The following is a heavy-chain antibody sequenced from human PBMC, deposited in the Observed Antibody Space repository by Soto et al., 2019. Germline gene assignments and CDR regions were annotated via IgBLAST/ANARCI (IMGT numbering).Heavy chain of an antibody. Sequence: EVQLVESGGGLVQPGGSLRLSCAASGFTFSSYWMHWVRQAPGKGLVWISRINTDGSSTSYVDSVQGRFTISRSNGKNTMFLQMNRLSGEATAVYYCARRSIGVTSGLNYWGQGTLVTVSS. CDR2: INTDGSST. D-gene: IGHD2-15*01. CDR3: ARRSIGVTSGLNY. J-gene: IGHJ4*02. V-gene: IGHV3-74*01. CDR1: GFTFSSYW.